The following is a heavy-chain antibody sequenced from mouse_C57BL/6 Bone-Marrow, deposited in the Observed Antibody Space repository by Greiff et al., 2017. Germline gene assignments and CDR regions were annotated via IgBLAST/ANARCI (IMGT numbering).Heavy chain of an antibody. CDR3: TTGNYLAWFAY. V-gene: IGHV14-4*01. Sequence: EVQLQQSGAELVRPGASVKLSCTASGFNIKDDYMHWVKQRPEQGLEWIGWIDPENGDTEYASKFQGKATITADKSSNTAYLQLSSLTSEDTAVYYCTTGNYLAWFAYWGQGTLVTVSA. CDR2: IDPENGDT. J-gene: IGHJ3*01. D-gene: IGHD5-5*01. CDR1: GFNIKDDY.